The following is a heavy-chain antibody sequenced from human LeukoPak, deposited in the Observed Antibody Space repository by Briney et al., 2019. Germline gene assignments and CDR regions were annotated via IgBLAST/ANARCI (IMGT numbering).Heavy chain of an antibody. CDR3: ASSCSSTSCYAGDGFDP. Sequence: ASVKVSCKASGYTFTSYGISWVQQAPGQGLEWMGWISAYNGNTNYAQKLQGRVTMTTDTSTSTAYMELRSLRSDDTAVYYCASSCSSTSCYAGDGFDPWGQGTLVTVSS. D-gene: IGHD2-2*01. J-gene: IGHJ5*02. V-gene: IGHV1-18*01. CDR2: ISAYNGNT. CDR1: GYTFTSYG.